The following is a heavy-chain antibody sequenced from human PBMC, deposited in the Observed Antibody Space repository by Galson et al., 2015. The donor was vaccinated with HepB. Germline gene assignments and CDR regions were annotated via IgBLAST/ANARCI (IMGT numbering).Heavy chain of an antibody. CDR2: IWYDGSNK. CDR3: ASSYCSGGSCYPHPFDY. D-gene: IGHD2-15*01. V-gene: IGHV3-33*08. CDR1: GFTFSSYG. Sequence: SLRLSCAASGFTFSSYGMHWVRQAPGKGLEWVAVIWYDGSNKYYADSVKGRFTISRDNSKNTLYLQMNSLRAEDTAVYYCASSYCSGGSCYPHPFDYWGQGTLVTVSS. J-gene: IGHJ4*02.